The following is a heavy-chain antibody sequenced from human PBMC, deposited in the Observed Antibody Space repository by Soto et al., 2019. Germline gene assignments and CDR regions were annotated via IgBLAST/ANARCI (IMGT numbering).Heavy chain of an antibody. CDR2: ITYDGSNK. CDR1: GFTFSSYA. J-gene: IGHJ4*02. Sequence: GGSLRLSCAASGFTFSSYAMHWVRQAPGKGLEWVAVITYDGSNKYYADSVKGRFTISRDNSKNTLYLQMNSLRAEDTAVYYCARCFTIVRGVIMSPIRSELDYWGQGTLVTVSS. D-gene: IGHD3-10*01. V-gene: IGHV3-30*04. CDR3: ARCFTIVRGVIMSPIRSELDY.